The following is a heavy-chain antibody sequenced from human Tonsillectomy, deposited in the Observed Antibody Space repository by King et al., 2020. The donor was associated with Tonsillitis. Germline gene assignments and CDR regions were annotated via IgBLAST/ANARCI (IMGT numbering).Heavy chain of an antibody. CDR2: IYYSGST. Sequence: QLQESGPGLVKPSETLSLTCTVSGGSISGYYWSWIRQPPGKGLEWIGYIYYSGSTNYNPSLQSRVIISVDTSKNLYSLHLRSVTAADTAVYYCATYNWNYSYMDVWGKGTTVTGSS. D-gene: IGHD1-20*01. V-gene: IGHV4-59*08. CDR1: GGSISGYY. CDR3: ATYNWNYSYMDV. J-gene: IGHJ6*03.